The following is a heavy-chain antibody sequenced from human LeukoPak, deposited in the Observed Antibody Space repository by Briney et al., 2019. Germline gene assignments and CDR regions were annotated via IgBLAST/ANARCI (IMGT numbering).Heavy chain of an antibody. Sequence: GGSLRLSCAASGFTFRSYAMSWVRQAPGKGLEWVSAISRSGGSTYYADSVKGRFTSSRDNSKNTLYLQMDSLRAEDTGVYYCAKDRGAAAGPTYYYHGMDVWGQGTTVTVSS. CDR1: GFTFRSYA. CDR3: AKDRGAAAGPTYYYHGMDV. J-gene: IGHJ6*02. D-gene: IGHD6-13*01. V-gene: IGHV3-23*01. CDR2: ISRSGGST.